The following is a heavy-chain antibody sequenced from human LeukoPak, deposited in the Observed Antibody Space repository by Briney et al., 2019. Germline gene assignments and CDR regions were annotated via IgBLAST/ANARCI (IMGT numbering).Heavy chain of an antibody. J-gene: IGHJ3*02. Sequence: GGSLRLSCAVSGITFSRYWMSWVRQAPGKGPEWVANIKYDGSEKYYVGSVKGRFTISRDNARNSLYLQMNSLRAEDSALYYCARGGRGSAAVVAPRSFDIWGQGTMVTVSS. CDR2: IKYDGSEK. D-gene: IGHD3-22*01. CDR3: ARGGRGSAAVVAPRSFDI. V-gene: IGHV3-7*03. CDR1: GITFSRYW.